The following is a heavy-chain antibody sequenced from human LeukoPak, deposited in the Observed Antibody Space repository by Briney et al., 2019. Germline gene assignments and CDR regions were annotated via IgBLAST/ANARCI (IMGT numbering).Heavy chain of an antibody. V-gene: IGHV4-31*03. CDR2: IYYSGSI. J-gene: IGHJ4*02. CDR1: GGSISSGGYY. CDR3: ARVPGQWLVQTSYYFDY. D-gene: IGHD6-19*01. Sequence: ASETLSLTCTVSGGSISSGGYYWSWIRQHPGKGLEWIGYIYYSGSIYYNPSLKSRVTISVDTSKNQFSLKLSSVTAADTAVYYCARVPGQWLVQTSYYFDYWGQGTLVTVSS.